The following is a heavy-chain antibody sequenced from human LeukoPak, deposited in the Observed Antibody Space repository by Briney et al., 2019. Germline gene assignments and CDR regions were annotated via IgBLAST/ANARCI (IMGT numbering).Heavy chain of an antibody. V-gene: IGHV1-69*05. CDR3: ASSAGDSSGYYYSWFDP. Sequence: GASVKVSCKASGGTFSSYAISWVRQAPGQGLEWMGGIIPIFGTANYAQKFQGRVTITTDESTSTAYMELSSLRSEDTAVYYCASSAGDSSGYYYSWFDPWGQGTLVTVSS. D-gene: IGHD3-22*01. CDR1: GGTFSSYA. CDR2: IIPIFGTA. J-gene: IGHJ5*02.